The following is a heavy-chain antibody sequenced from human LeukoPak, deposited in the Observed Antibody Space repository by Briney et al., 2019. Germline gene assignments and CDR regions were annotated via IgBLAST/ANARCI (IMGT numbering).Heavy chain of an antibody. Sequence: SGPTLVKPTQTLTLTCTFSGFSLATYGVRVGWIRQPPGKALEWLALIYWDDEKRYSPSLKSRLTTTKDTSRNLVVLTMANVDPVDTATYYCAHSTGYYWSYWGQGTLVTVSS. D-gene: IGHD3-9*01. CDR1: GFSLATYGVR. CDR2: IYWDDEK. CDR3: AHSTGYYWSY. J-gene: IGHJ4*02. V-gene: IGHV2-5*02.